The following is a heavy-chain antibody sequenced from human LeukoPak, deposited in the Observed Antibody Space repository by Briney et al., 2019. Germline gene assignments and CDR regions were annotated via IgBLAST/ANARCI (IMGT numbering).Heavy chain of an antibody. CDR1: GFTFNNYA. J-gene: IGHJ4*02. V-gene: IGHV3-23*01. Sequence: GGSLRLFCAASGFTFNNYAMNWVRQAPGKGLEWVSSISGGGETTYYADSEKGRFTISRDNSQNTLYLQMNSRRAEDTAVYYCARDYADYVGYFFFDYWGQGTLVTVSS. D-gene: IGHD4-17*01. CDR2: ISGGGETT. CDR3: ARDYADYVGYFFFDY.